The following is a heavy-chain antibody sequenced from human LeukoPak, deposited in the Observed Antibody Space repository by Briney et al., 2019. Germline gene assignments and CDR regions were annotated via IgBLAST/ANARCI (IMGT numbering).Heavy chain of an antibody. J-gene: IGHJ6*03. D-gene: IGHD1-7*01. CDR3: ARGEKWNYNYYYMDV. Sequence: SETLSLTCAVYGGSFSGYYWTWSRQPPGKGLEWIGYSYYSGSTNYNPSLKSRVTIFVDTSKNRFSLKLNSVTAADTAVYYCARGEKWNYNYYYMDVWGKGTTVTVSS. V-gene: IGHV4-59*01. CDR1: GGSFSGYY. CDR2: SYYSGST.